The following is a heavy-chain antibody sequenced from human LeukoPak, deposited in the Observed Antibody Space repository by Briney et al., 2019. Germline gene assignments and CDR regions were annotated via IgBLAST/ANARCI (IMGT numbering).Heavy chain of an antibody. V-gene: IGHV3-64D*06. CDR3: VKDRGITMVRGVIGYYGMDV. Sequence: GGSLRLSCSASGFTFSSYAMHWVRQAPGKGLEYVSAISSNGGSTYYADSVKGRFTISRDNPKNTLYLQMSSLRAEDTAVYYCVKDRGITMVRGVIGYYGMDVWGKGTTVTVSS. CDR2: ISSNGGST. CDR1: GFTFSSYA. D-gene: IGHD3-10*01. J-gene: IGHJ6*04.